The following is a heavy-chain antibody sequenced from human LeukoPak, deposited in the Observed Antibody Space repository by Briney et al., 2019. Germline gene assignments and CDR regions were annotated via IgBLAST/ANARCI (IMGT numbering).Heavy chain of an antibody. Sequence: SGGSLRLSCAASGFTFRSYGMHWVRQAPGKGLEWVAVISYDGTNKYYADSVKGRFTISRDNSKNTLYMHMNSLRAEDTAVYYCAKDRADAYSRITYYFDFWGQGTLVTVSS. J-gene: IGHJ4*02. V-gene: IGHV3-30*18. CDR3: AKDRADAYSRITYYFDF. CDR2: ISYDGTNK. CDR1: GFTFRSYG. D-gene: IGHD2-21*01.